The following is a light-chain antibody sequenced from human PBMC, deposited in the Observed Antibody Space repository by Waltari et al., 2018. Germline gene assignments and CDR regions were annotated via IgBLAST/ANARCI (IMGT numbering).Light chain of an antibody. V-gene: IGKV3-20*01. CDR3: QQHGSSGVYT. J-gene: IGKJ2*01. CDR2: GAS. Sequence: VLSPSPGTLSLSPGERATVSCRSSPRLTKRHLAWYRQKPGQAPRLLIYGASRRAAGIPERSSGSGSGTDFTLASSRLAPDDAAVYYCQQHGSSGVYTFDHGTERAIK. CDR1: PRLTKRH.